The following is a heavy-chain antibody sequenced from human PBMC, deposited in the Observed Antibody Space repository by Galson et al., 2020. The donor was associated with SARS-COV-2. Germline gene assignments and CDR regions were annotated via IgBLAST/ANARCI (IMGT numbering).Heavy chain of an antibody. Sequence: GESLKISCAASGFTFSDYYMHWIRQAPGKGLEWVADISSGGGYTNYADSVKGRFTISRDNAKNSLYLQMNSLRAEDTAVYYCASDRHIYDSSGYDVFDYWGQGTLVTVSS. CDR3: ASDRHIYDSSGYDVFDY. CDR1: GFTFSDYY. D-gene: IGHD3-22*01. V-gene: IGHV3-11*06. J-gene: IGHJ4*02. CDR2: ISSGGGYT.